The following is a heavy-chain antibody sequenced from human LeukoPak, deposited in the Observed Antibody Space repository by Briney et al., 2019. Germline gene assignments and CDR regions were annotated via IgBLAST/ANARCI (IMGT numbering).Heavy chain of an antibody. D-gene: IGHD3-3*01. CDR2: IIPIFGTA. V-gene: IGHV1-69*13. J-gene: IGHJ5*02. Sequence: ASVKVSCKASGGTFSSYAISWVRQAPGQGLEWMGGIIPIFGTANYAQKFQGRVTITADESTSTAYMELSSLRSEDTAVYYCARAHPITIFGVVTGADFNWFDPWGQGTLVTVSS. CDR1: GGTFSSYA. CDR3: ARAHPITIFGVVTGADFNWFDP.